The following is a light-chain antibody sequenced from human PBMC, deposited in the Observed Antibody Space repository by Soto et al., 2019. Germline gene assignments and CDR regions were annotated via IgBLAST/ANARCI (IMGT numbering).Light chain of an antibody. CDR3: QSYDSSLSGWV. CDR1: SSNTGAGYD. Sequence: QSVLTQPPSVSGAPGQRVTISCTGSSSNTGAGYDVHWYQQLPGTAPKLLIYGNSNRPSGVPDRLSGSKSGTSASLAITGLQAEDEADYYSQSYDSSLSGWVFGGGTKLTVL. CDR2: GNS. V-gene: IGLV1-40*01. J-gene: IGLJ3*02.